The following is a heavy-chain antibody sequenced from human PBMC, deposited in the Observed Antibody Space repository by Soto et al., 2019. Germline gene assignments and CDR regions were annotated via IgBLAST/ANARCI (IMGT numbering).Heavy chain of an antibody. CDR3: ARVCCSSIWCVTQFDN. Sequence: HPGGSMRPSCAASGYTLSFYAMHWVRQTPGKGLEWVAVISFDGNNIYYADSVRGRFTTSRDSSSSMLYLQRKNLKPEDSAIYYCARVCCSSIWCVTQFDNWGQGTLVTVSS. V-gene: IGHV3-30-3*01. J-gene: IGHJ4*02. D-gene: IGHD2-2*01. CDR2: ISFDGNNI. CDR1: GYTLSFYA.